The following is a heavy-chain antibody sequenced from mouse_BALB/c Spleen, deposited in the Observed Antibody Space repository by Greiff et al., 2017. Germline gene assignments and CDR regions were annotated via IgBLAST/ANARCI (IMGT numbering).Heavy chain of an antibody. CDR2: ISSGGSYT. D-gene: IGHD2-3*01. CDR3: ARHIDGYLDY. Sequence: EVQRVESGGGLVKPGGSLKLSCAASGFTFSSYAMSWVRQTPEKRLEWVATISSGGSYTYYPDSVKGRFTISRDNAKNTLYLQMSSLRSEDTAMYYCARHIDGYLDYWGQGTTLTVSS. J-gene: IGHJ2*01. V-gene: IGHV5-9-3*01. CDR1: GFTFSSYA.